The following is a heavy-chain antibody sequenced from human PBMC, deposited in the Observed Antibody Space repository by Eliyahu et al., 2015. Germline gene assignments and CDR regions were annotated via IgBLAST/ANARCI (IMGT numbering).Heavy chain of an antibody. CDR3: ARDQHDFWSAHGRGEIVYYYYGMDV. CDR2: IIPIFGTA. D-gene: IGHD3-3*01. CDR1: GGTFSSYA. V-gene: IGHV1-69*01. J-gene: IGHJ6*04. Sequence: PGSSVKVSCKASGGTFSSYAISWVRQAPGQGLEWMGGIIPIFGTANYAQKFQGRVTITADESTSTAYMELSSLRSEDTAVYYCARDQHDFWSAHGRGEIVYYYYGMDVWGKGTTVTVSS.